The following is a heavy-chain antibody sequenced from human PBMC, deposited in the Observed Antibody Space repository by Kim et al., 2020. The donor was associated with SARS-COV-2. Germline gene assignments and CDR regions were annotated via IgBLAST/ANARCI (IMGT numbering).Heavy chain of an antibody. D-gene: IGHD3-10*01. J-gene: IGHJ3*02. V-gene: IGHV3-48*03. Sequence: GGSLRLSCAASGFTFSSYEMNWVRQAPGKGLEWVSYISSSGSTIYYADSVKGRFTISRDNAKNSLYLQMNGLRAEDTAVYYCARCDSYYGSGSYRPNDAFDIWGQGTMVTVSS. CDR2: ISSSGSTI. CDR3: ARCDSYYGSGSYRPNDAFDI. CDR1: GFTFSSYE.